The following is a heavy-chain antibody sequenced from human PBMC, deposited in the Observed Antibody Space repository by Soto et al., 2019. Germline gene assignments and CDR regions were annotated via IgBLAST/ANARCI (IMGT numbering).Heavy chain of an antibody. CDR3: ARDSDLDY. V-gene: IGHV3-64*07. J-gene: IGHJ4*02. CDR2: VSSNGGTT. Sequence: EVQLVESGGGLVQPGGSLRLSCAASGFSFSDYAMPWVRQAPGKGLEYVSGVSSNGGTTYHADSVKGRYRISRDNSKNTLYLQMGSLRTEDMAVYYCARDSDLDYWGQGTLVTVSS. CDR1: GFSFSDYA.